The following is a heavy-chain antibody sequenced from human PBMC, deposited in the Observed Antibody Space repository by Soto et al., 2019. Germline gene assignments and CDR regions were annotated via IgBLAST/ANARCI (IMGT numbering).Heavy chain of an antibody. V-gene: IGHV1-69*13. Sequence: GASVKVSCKASGGTFSSYAISWVRQAPGQGLEWMGGIIPIFGTANYAQKFQGRVTITADESTSTAYMEPSSLRSEDTAVYYCARDLVDTAREDYGMDVWGQGTTVTVSS. D-gene: IGHD5-18*01. CDR2: IIPIFGTA. CDR3: ARDLVDTAREDYGMDV. CDR1: GGTFSSYA. J-gene: IGHJ6*02.